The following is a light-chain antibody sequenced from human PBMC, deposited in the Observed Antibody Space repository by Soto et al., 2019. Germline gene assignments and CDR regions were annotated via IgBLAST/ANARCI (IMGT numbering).Light chain of an antibody. Sequence: EIGVTQSPGTLSLSPGQRATLSCRASQSVSSRYLAWYQQKPGQAPRLLIYGASSRATGIPDRFSGSGSGTDFTLTISRLEPEDFAVYYCQQYGTSPPYTFGQGTKLEIK. V-gene: IGKV3-20*01. CDR3: QQYGTSPPYT. CDR2: GAS. CDR1: QSVSSRY. J-gene: IGKJ2*01.